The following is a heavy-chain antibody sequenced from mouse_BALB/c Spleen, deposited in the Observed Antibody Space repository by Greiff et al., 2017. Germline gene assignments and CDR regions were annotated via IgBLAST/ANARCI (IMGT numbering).Heavy chain of an antibody. CDR2: INPGSSTI. V-gene: IGHV4-2*02. J-gene: IGHJ1*01. Sequence: EVKLMESGGGLVQPGGSLNLSCAASGFDFSRYWMSWARQAPVKGQEWIGEINPGSSTINYTPSLKDKFIISRDNAKNTLYLQMSKVRSEDTALYYCARLSRYDGYFDVWGAGTTVTVSS. D-gene: IGHD2-14*01. CDR1: GFDFSRYW. CDR3: ARLSRYDGYFDV.